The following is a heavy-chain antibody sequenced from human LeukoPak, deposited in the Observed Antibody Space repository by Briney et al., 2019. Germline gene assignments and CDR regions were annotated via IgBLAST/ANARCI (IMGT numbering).Heavy chain of an antibody. CDR3: AREIVGAIKSYFDY. D-gene: IGHD1-26*01. CDR1: GFTFRDYT. J-gene: IGHJ4*02. Sequence: PGGSLRLSCAASGFTFRDYTMNWVRQAPGKGLEWVSAISKSGTYIKYADSVKGRFTVSRDNAENSLYLQMNSLRAEDTAVYYCAREIVGAIKSYFDYWGQGTLVTASS. CDR2: ISKSGTYI. V-gene: IGHV3-21*01.